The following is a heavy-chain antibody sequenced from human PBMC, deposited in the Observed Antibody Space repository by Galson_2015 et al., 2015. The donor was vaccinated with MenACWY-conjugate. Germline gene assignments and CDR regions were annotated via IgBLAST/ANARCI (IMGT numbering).Heavy chain of an antibody. J-gene: IGHJ5*02. CDR2: ISTTGGTT. Sequence: SLRLSCAASGLTLSSYAMSWVRQAPGKGLEWVSSISTTGGTTYYADSVKGRFTISRDNYKNTLYLQMNSLRAGDTAVYYCAQWAGSRWFDPWGQGTLVSVSS. D-gene: IGHD3-10*01. CDR1: GLTLSSYA. CDR3: AQWAGSRWFDP. V-gene: IGHV3-23*01.